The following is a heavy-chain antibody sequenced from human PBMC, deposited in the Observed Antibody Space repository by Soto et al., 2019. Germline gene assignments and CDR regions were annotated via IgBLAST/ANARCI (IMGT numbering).Heavy chain of an antibody. CDR1: GFTFSSYG. D-gene: IGHD6-19*01. J-gene: IGHJ4*02. V-gene: IGHV3-30*19. Sequence: GGSLRLSCAASGFTFSSYGMHWVRQAPGKGLEWVAVIWSDGSNKYYADSVKGRFTISRDNSKNTLYLQMNSLRAEDTAVYYCARASAVAGTWREGYFDYWGQGTLVTVSS. CDR2: IWSDGSNK. CDR3: ARASAVAGTWREGYFDY.